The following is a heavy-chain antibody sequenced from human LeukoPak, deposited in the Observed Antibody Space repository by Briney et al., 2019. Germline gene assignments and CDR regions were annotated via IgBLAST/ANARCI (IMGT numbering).Heavy chain of an antibody. CDR1: GFTFSTYA. D-gene: IGHD1-20*01. J-gene: IGHJ5*02. CDR2: IRGSGGTT. V-gene: IGHV3-23*01. Sequence: GGSLRLSCAASGFTFSTYAMSWVRQAPGKGLDWVSAIRGSGGTTFYADSVKGRFTISTDNSKNTLYLEMNSLRAEDTAVYYCAKGGQYNWSALSSWGQGTLVTVSS. CDR3: AKGGQYNWSALSS.